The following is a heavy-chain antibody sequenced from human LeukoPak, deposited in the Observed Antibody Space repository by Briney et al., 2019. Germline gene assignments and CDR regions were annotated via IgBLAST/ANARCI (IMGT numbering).Heavy chain of an antibody. V-gene: IGHV4-34*01. CDR2: INHSGST. CDR3: ARRAIEVGPAAMRDYYYYCMDV. D-gene: IGHD2-2*01. CDR1: GGSFSGYY. Sequence: SETLSLTCAVYGGSFSGYYWSWIRQPPGKGLEWIGEINHSGSTNYNPSLKSRVTISVDTSKNQFSLKLSSVTAADTAVYYCARRAIEVGPAAMRDYYYYCMDVWGKGTTVTVSS. J-gene: IGHJ6*04.